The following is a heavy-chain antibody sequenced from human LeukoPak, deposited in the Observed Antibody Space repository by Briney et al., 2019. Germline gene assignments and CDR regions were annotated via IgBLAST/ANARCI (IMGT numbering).Heavy chain of an antibody. CDR2: NTSISSTI. D-gene: IGHD7-27*01. CDR3: ARESFWAFDY. J-gene: IGHJ4*02. V-gene: IGHV3-48*02. Sequence: GRSLRLSRAASGFTFSSYSTNGVRHAPGKGREWGSYNTSISSTIYYADSLRGGFPISRDHPMNTLYRQWSSLRDEDRAVYFCARESFWAFDYWGQGALVTVSS. CDR1: GFTFSSYS.